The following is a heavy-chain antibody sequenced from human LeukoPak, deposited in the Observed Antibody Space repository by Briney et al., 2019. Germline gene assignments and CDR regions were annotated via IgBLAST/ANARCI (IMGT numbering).Heavy chain of an antibody. J-gene: IGHJ4*02. CDR3: ARDGYYDSSGYYQGGY. V-gene: IGHV1-69*06. CDR1: GGTFSSYA. CDR2: IIPIFGTA. D-gene: IGHD3-22*01. Sequence: SVKVSCKASGGTFSSYAISWVRQAPGQGLEWMGGIIPIFGTANYAQKFQGRVTITADKSTSTAYMELSSLRSEDTAVYYCARDGYYDSSGYYQGGYWGQGTLVTVSS.